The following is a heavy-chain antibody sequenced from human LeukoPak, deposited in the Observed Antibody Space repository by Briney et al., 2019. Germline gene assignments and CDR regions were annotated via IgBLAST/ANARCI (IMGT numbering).Heavy chain of an antibody. CDR1: GYTFTSYG. Sequence: ASVKVSCKASGYTFTSYGISWVRQAPGQGLEWMGWISAYNGNTNYAQKLQGRVTMTTDTSTSTAYMELRSLRSDDTAVYYCARDFPYSRSLDAFDIWGQGTMVTVSS. V-gene: IGHV1-18*01. CDR2: ISAYNGNT. J-gene: IGHJ3*02. CDR3: ARDFPYSRSLDAFDI. D-gene: IGHD6-13*01.